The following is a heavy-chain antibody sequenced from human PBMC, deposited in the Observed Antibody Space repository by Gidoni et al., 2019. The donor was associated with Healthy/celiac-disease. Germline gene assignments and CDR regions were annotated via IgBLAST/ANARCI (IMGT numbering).Heavy chain of an antibody. CDR1: GGSLSSYY. V-gene: IGHV4-59*01. CDR3: AREVTSSSWYRGWFDP. CDR2: IYYSGST. D-gene: IGHD6-13*01. Sequence: QVQLQESGPGLVTPSETLSLTCTVSGGSLSSYYWSWIRQPPGKGLEWIGYIYYSGSTNYNPSLKSRVTISVDTSKNQFSLKLSSVTAADTAVYYCAREVTSSSWYRGWFDPWGQGTLVTVSS. J-gene: IGHJ5*02.